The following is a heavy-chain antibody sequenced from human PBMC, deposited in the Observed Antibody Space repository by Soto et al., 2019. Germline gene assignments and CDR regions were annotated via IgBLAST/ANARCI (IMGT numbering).Heavy chain of an antibody. Sequence: QLQLQESGPGLVKPSETLSLTCTVSGGSISSSSYYWGWIRQPPGKGLEWIGSIYYSGSTYYNPSLKSRVTLSVDMSKNQFSLKLSSVTAADTAVYYCARLAIRGYSYDFDYWGQGTLVTVSS. CDR3: ARLAIRGYSYDFDY. J-gene: IGHJ4*02. V-gene: IGHV4-39*01. CDR2: IYYSGST. D-gene: IGHD5-18*01. CDR1: GGSISSSSYY.